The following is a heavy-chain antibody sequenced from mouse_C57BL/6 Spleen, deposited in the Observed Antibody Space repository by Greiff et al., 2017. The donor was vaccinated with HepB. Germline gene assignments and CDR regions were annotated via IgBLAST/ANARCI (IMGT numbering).Heavy chain of an antibody. CDR3: ARGVYYGLAY. Sequence: EVQLQQSGPELVKPGASVKISCKGSGYTFTDYYMNWVKQSHGKSLEWIGDINPNNGGTSYNQKFKGKATLTVDKSSSTAYMELRSLTSEDSAVYYCARGVYYGLAYWGQGTLVTVSA. V-gene: IGHV1-26*01. J-gene: IGHJ3*01. CDR2: INPNNGGT. CDR1: GYTFTDYY. D-gene: IGHD1-1*01.